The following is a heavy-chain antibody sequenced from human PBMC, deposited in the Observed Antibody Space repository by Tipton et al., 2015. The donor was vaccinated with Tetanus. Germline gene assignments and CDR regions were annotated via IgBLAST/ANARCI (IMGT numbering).Heavy chain of an antibody. V-gene: IGHV3-11*01. J-gene: IGHJ4*02. CDR2: SSSGGDTV. CDR1: GFTFSDYY. CDR3: ARDLSFESKAVAGIFDY. D-gene: IGHD6-19*01. Sequence: SLRLSCAASGFTFSDYYMTWIRQAPGKGLEWVSYSSSGGDTVYYADSVKGRFTISRDNARNSLSLQMNNLRAEDTAVYYCARDLSFESKAVAGIFDYWGQGTLVSVSS.